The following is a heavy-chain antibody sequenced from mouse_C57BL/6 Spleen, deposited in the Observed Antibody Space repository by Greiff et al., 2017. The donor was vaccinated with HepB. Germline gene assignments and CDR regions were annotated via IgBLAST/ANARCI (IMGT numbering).Heavy chain of an antibody. Sequence: EVKLVESGGGLVKPGGSLKLSCAASGFTFSDYGMHWVRQAPEKGLEWVAYISSGSSTIYYADTVKGRFTISRDNAKNTLFLQMTSLRSEDTAMYYCARPPYDYDAMDYWGQGTSVTVSS. CDR2: ISSGSSTI. D-gene: IGHD6-5*01. CDR1: GFTFSDYG. J-gene: IGHJ4*01. CDR3: ARPPYDYDAMDY. V-gene: IGHV5-17*01.